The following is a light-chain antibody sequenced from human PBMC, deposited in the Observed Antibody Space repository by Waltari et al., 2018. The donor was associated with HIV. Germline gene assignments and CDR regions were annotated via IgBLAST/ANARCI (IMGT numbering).Light chain of an antibody. V-gene: IGLV1-47*01. CDR3: VAWDDTLSALF. CDR1: RSNIGSNY. Sequence: QSVLTQPPAASGTPGQRVTISCSGSRSNIGSNYVYWYQQFPGTAPKLLIYRNNYRPSGVPVRISGSKSGTAAYLAISGLRSEDEADYYCVAWDDTLSALFFGGGTKLTVL. CDR2: RNN. J-gene: IGLJ2*01.